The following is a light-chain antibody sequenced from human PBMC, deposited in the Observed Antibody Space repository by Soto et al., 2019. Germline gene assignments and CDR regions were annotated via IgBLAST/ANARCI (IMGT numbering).Light chain of an antibody. CDR1: SSDFGAYNY. Sequence: QSALTQPASVSGSPGQSITISCTGTSSDFGAYNYVSWYQQHPGRAPKLIIYDVTHRPAGISSRFSASKSGNTASLTISVLQTEDEADYYCCSYTSSSTLYVFGTGTRSPS. CDR2: DVT. CDR3: CSYTSSSTLYV. J-gene: IGLJ1*01. V-gene: IGLV2-14*03.